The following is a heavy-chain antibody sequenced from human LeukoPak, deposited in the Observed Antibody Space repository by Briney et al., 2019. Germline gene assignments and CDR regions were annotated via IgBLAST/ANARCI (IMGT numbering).Heavy chain of an antibody. CDR2: ISGSGGST. CDR1: GFTFSSYA. V-gene: IGHV3-23*01. Sequence: GGSLRLXCAASGFTFSSYAMSWVRQAPGKGLEWVSAISGSGGSTYYADSVKGRFTISRDNSKNTLYLQMNSLRAEDTAVYYCAKALRGYYYYYMDVWGKGTTVTVSS. J-gene: IGHJ6*03. CDR3: AKALRGYYYYYMDV.